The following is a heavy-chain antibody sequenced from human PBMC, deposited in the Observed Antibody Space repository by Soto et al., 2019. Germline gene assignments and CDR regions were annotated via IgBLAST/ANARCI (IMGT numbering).Heavy chain of an antibody. CDR3: VREDWHRFDS. D-gene: IGHD2-21*01. Sequence: EVQLVESGGRLVQPGGSLRLSCAASGFMFSAYWRSWVRQTPGKGLEWVATISGGASDKFYVDSVKGRFTVSRDDAKNSVYLQMNSLRDEDTAVYYCVREDWHRFDSWGQGTLVTVSS. CDR2: ISGGASDK. CDR1: GFMFSAYW. J-gene: IGHJ4*02. V-gene: IGHV3-7*01.